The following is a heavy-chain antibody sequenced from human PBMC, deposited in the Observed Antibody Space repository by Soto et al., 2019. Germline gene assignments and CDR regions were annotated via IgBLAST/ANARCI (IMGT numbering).Heavy chain of an antibody. J-gene: IGHJ5*02. CDR3: ARGLDR. CDR1: GCSISSGDYS. CDR2: IYHSGST. V-gene: IGHV4-30-2*01. D-gene: IGHD4-17*01. Sequence: QLQLQESGSGLVKPSPTLSLTCAVSGCSISSGDYSWSWLRQAPGKGLEWIGYIYHSGSTYDHPSLKSRVTISVDTSKNQCSLKLSSVAAADTAVYYCARGLDRWGQGTLVTVSS.